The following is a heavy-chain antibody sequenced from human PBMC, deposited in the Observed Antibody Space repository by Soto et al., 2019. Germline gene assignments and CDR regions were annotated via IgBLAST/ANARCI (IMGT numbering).Heavy chain of an antibody. Sequence: ELVQSGAEVKKPGSSVRFSCKASGGAFNNYGFTWVRQASGQGLEWMGQIIPLFSTTHYAQKFQGRVSITADGSTSTVHMELSSLTSEDTAVYYCARDGNLSSSYGDFDYWGHGTLVIVSS. CDR1: GGAFNNYG. V-gene: IGHV1-69*01. J-gene: IGHJ4*01. CDR3: ARDGNLSSSYGDFDY. D-gene: IGHD6-6*01. CDR2: IIPLFSTT.